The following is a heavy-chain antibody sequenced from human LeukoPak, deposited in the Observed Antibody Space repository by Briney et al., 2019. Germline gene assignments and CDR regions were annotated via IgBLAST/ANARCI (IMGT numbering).Heavy chain of an antibody. D-gene: IGHD3-3*01. Sequence: ASVKVSCKASGYTITGYYMHWVRQAPGQGLEWMGWISAYNGNTNYAQKLQGRVTMTTDTSTSTAYMELRSLRSDDTAVYYCARDDPPRNYDFWSGYYDYYYYGMDVWGQGTTVTVSS. CDR1: GYTITGYY. CDR3: ARDDPPRNYDFWSGYYDYYYYGMDV. J-gene: IGHJ6*02. V-gene: IGHV1-18*04. CDR2: ISAYNGNT.